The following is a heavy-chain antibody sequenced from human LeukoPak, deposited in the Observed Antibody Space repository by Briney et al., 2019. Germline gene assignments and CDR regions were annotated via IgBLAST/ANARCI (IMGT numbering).Heavy chain of an antibody. CDR3: AKFSGFDY. J-gene: IGHJ4*02. V-gene: IGHV3-30*02. CDR2: IRYDGSNK. Sequence: PGESLRLSCAASGFTFSSYGMHWVRQAPAKGLEWVAFIRYDGSNKYYADSVKDRFTISRDNSKNKLYLQMNSLRAEDTAVYYCAKFSGFDYWGQGTLVTVSS. CDR1: GFTFSSYG.